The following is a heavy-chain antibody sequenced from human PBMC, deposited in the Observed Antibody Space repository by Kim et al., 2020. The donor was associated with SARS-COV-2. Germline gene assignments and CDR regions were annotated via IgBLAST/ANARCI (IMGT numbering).Heavy chain of an antibody. CDR2: ISSSSSYI. CDR3: ARDWGITIFGGAFDI. J-gene: IGHJ3*02. D-gene: IGHD3-3*01. V-gene: IGHV3-21*01. CDR1: GFTFSSYS. Sequence: GGSLRLSCAASGFTFSSYSMNWVRQAPGKGLEWVSSISSSSSYIYYADSVKGRFTISRDNAKNSLYLQMNSLRAEDTAVYYCARDWGITIFGGAFDIWGQGKMVTVSS.